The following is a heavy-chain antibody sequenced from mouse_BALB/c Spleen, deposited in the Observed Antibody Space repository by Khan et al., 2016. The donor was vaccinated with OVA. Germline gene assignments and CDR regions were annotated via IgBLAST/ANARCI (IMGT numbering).Heavy chain of an antibody. CDR2: IDPANGNT. D-gene: IGHD2-1*01. Sequence: VRLQQSGAELVKPGASVKLSCTASGFNIKDTYMHWVKQRPEQGLEWIGRIDPANGNTKYDPKFQGKATITADTSSNTAYLQLSSLTSEDTAVYYCARNGNYVYAMDYWGQGTSVTVSS. CDR1: GFNIKDTY. J-gene: IGHJ4*01. V-gene: IGHV14-3*02. CDR3: ARNGNYVYAMDY.